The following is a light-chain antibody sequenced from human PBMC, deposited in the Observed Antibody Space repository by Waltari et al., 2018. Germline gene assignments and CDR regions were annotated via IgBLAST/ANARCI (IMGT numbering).Light chain of an antibody. CDR3: QHLNSYPIT. CDR1: QGISTD. Sequence: DIQLTQSPSFLSASVGDSIPIPCRASQGISTDLAWYQQKPGKAPKLLIYAASTLQSGVPSRFSGSGSGTEFTLTISSLQPEDFATYYCQHLNSYPITFGQGTRLDIK. V-gene: IGKV1-9*01. CDR2: AAS. J-gene: IGKJ5*01.